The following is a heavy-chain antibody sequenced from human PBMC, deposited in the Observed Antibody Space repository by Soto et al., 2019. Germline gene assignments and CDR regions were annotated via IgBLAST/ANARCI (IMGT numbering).Heavy chain of an antibody. CDR3: ARDADFWRGGGMEL. V-gene: IGHV1-2*02. CDR2: LNPNSGGT. CDR1: GYTFVGYY. Sequence: QEQLVQSGAEVKKPGASVKVSCKASGYTFVGYYLHWVRQAPGQGLEWLGWLNPNSGGTNYAPRFQGRVTMTRDESISTASLELSRLKPDDTAVYFCARDADFWRGGGMELWGQGTTVTVSS. J-gene: IGHJ6*02. D-gene: IGHD3-3*01.